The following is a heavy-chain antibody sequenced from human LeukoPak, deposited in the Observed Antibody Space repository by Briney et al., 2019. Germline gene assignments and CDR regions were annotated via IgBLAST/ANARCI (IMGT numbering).Heavy chain of an antibody. D-gene: IGHD6-13*01. CDR3: ARRGWDSSRHFDY. Sequence: SETLSLTCAVYGGSFSGYYWSWIRQPPGKGLEWIGEINHSGSTNYNPSLKSRVTISIDTSKNHFSLRLPSVTAADTAVFYCARRGWDSSRHFDYWGQGTLVTVSS. CDR1: GGSFSGYY. J-gene: IGHJ4*02. V-gene: IGHV4-34*01. CDR2: INHSGST.